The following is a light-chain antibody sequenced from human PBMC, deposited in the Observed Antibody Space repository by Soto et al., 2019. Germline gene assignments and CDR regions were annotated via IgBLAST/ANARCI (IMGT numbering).Light chain of an antibody. CDR3: QQSYSTPVT. Sequence: DIQMTPSPSSLSASVGDRVTITCRASQTVSTSLNWYQQKPGKAPNLLIYAASSLQSGVPSRFSGRGSGTDFTLIISSLQREDFATYYCQQSYSTPVTFGQGTRREIK. CDR1: QTVSTS. V-gene: IGKV1-39*01. J-gene: IGKJ5*01. CDR2: AAS.